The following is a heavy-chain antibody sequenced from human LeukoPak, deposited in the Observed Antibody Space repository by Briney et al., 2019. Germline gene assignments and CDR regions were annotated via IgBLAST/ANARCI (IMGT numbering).Heavy chain of an antibody. D-gene: IGHD3-22*01. V-gene: IGHV3-48*03. J-gene: IGHJ4*02. CDR2: ISSSGSSI. CDR3: ARDPDDGSGYPHPYFDY. Sequence: PGGSLRPSCAASGFTFSSYEMNWVRQAPGKGLEWVSYISSSGSSIYYADSVKGRFTISRDNAKNSLYLQMNSLRAEDTAVYYCARDPDDGSGYPHPYFDYWGQGTLVTVSS. CDR1: GFTFSSYE.